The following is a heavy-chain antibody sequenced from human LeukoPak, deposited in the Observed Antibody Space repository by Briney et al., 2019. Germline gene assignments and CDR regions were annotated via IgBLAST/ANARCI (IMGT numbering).Heavy chain of an antibody. CDR3: ARLDRFGTNYYYMDV. CDR1: GASISSYY. J-gene: IGHJ6*03. Sequence: SETLSLTCTVSGASISSYYWSWIRQPPGKGLEWIGYIYTSGSTDYNPSLKSRVTISVDTSKNQFSLKVSSVTAADTAVYYCARLDRFGTNYYYMDVWGKGTTVTVSS. D-gene: IGHD3-10*01. V-gene: IGHV4-4*09. CDR2: IYTSGST.